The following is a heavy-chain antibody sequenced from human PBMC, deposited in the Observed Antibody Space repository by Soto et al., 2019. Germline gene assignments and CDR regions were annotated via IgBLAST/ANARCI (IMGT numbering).Heavy chain of an antibody. J-gene: IGHJ5*02. CDR3: ARGAAAAGP. Sequence: SETVALTCTLSGGSISSYYWSWIRQPPGKGLEWIGYIYYSGSTNYNPSLKSRVTISVDTSKNQFSLKLSSVTAADTAVYYCARGAAAAGPWGQGTLVTVS. V-gene: IGHV4-59*01. CDR1: GGSISSYY. D-gene: IGHD6-13*01. CDR2: IYYSGST.